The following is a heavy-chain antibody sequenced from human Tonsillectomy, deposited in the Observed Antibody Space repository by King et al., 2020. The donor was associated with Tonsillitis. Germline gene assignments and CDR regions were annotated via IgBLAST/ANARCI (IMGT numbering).Heavy chain of an antibody. J-gene: IGHJ4*02. D-gene: IGHD6-19*01. Sequence: VQLQQWGAGLLKPSETLSLTCAVYGGSFSGYYWSWIRQPPGKGLEWMGEINHSGSTNYNPSLKSRVTISVDTSKNQFSLKLSSVTAADTAVYYCARVKVAGPRRLDYWGQGTLVTVSS. V-gene: IGHV4-34*01. CDR3: ARVKVAGPRRLDY. CDR2: INHSGST. CDR1: GGSFSGYY.